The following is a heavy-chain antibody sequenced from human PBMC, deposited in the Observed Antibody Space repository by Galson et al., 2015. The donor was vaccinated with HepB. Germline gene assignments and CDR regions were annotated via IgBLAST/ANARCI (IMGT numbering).Heavy chain of an antibody. Sequence: SVKVSCKASGYTFTSYYMHWVRQAPGQGLEWMGIINPSGGSTSYAQKFQGRVTMTRDTSTSTVYMELSSLRSEDTAVYYCATYSSSKYGMDVWGHGTTVTVSS. J-gene: IGHJ6*02. V-gene: IGHV1-46*01. D-gene: IGHD6-13*01. CDR3: ATYSSSKYGMDV. CDR2: INPSGGST. CDR1: GYTFTSYY.